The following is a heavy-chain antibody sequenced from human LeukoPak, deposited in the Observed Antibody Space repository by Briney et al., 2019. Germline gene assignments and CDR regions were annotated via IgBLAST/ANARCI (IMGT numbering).Heavy chain of an antibody. V-gene: IGHV3-33*01. CDR2: IWFDGSNK. CDR1: GFTFSNYG. CDR3: ARDNGYNLRTYDYHYGMDV. D-gene: IGHD5-24*01. J-gene: IGHJ6*02. Sequence: GGSLRLSCAASGFTFSNYGMHWVRQAPGRGLEWVAVIWFDGSNKYYADSAKGRFTISRDNSKNTLSLQMNSLRAEVTAVYYCARDNGYNLRTYDYHYGMDVWGQGTTVTVSS.